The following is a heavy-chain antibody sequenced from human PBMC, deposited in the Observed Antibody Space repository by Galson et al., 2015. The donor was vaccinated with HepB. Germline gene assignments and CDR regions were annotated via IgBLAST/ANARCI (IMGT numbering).Heavy chain of an antibody. CDR2: TYYRSKWYN. CDR1: GDSVSSSTAA. V-gene: IGHV6-1*01. CDR3: ARDSFYDNTGYPVPRNFGVDV. D-gene: IGHD3-22*01. Sequence: CAISGDSVSSSTAAWNWIRQSPSRGLEWLGRTYYRSKWYNDYAVSVKSSITINPDTSKNQFSLQLSSVTPDDTAVYYCARDSFYDNTGYPVPRNFGVDVWGQGTTVTVSS. J-gene: IGHJ6*02.